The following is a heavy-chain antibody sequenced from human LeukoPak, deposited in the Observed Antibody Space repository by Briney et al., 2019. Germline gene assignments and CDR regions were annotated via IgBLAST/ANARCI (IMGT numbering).Heavy chain of an antibody. Sequence: GGSLRLSCAASEFTFSSYSMNWVRQAPGKGLEWVSYITNSGNSKSYADSVKGRFTISRDNTKNSLYLQMNGLRAEDTAVYYCARVLMDAQGYSKSDYWGQGTLVTVSS. D-gene: IGHD4-11*01. CDR2: ITNSGNSK. J-gene: IGHJ4*02. CDR3: ARVLMDAQGYSKSDY. CDR1: EFTFSSYS. V-gene: IGHV3-48*01.